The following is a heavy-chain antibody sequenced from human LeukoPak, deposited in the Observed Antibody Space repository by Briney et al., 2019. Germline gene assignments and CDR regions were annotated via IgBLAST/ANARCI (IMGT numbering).Heavy chain of an antibody. CDR2: ISAYNGNT. Sequence: ASVKVSCKASGYTFTSYGISWVRQAPGQGLEWMGRISAYNGNTNYARKFQGRVTMTTDTSTSTAYMELRSLRSDDTAVYYCARSTVTKFGLDWFDPWGQGTLVTVSS. V-gene: IGHV1-18*01. CDR1: GYTFTSYG. J-gene: IGHJ5*02. CDR3: ARSTVTKFGLDWFDP. D-gene: IGHD4-17*01.